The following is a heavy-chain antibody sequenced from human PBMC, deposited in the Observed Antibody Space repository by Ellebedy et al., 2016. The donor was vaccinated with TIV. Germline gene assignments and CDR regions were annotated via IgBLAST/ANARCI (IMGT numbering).Heavy chain of an antibody. CDR2: ISWNSGNI. V-gene: IGHV3-9*01. CDR1: GFTLHDYA. J-gene: IGHJ4*02. D-gene: IGHD6-6*01. Sequence: GGSLRLSCAASGFTLHDYAMHWVRQAPGKGLEWVSGISWNSGNIGYVDSVKGRFTISRDNAKSSLYLQMNSLRPEDTALYYCARDLGTSSGGGYFDSWGQGTLVTVSS. CDR3: ARDLGTSSGGGYFDS.